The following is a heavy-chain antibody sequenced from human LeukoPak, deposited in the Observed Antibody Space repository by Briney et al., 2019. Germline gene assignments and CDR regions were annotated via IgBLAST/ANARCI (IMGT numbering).Heavy chain of an antibody. Sequence: PSETLSLTCTVSGGSISGSSYYWGWIRQPPGKGLEWIGSIYYSGSTYYNPSLKSRVTISVDTSKNQFSLKLSSVTAADTAVYYCARGFLAEKDAFDIWGQGTMVTVSS. V-gene: IGHV4-39*07. J-gene: IGHJ3*02. D-gene: IGHD3-3*02. CDR1: GGSISGSSYY. CDR3: ARGFLAEKDAFDI. CDR2: IYYSGST.